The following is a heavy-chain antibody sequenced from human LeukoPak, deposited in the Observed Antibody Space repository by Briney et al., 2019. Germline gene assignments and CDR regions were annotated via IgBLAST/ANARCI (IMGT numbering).Heavy chain of an antibody. Sequence: GESLKISCKGSGYSFTSYWIGWVRQMPGKGLEWMGIIYPGDSDTRYSPSFQGQVTISADKSISTAYLQWSSLKASDTAMYYCARLTGPTYDSSGYYLGGFDYWGQGTLVTVSS. J-gene: IGHJ4*02. V-gene: IGHV5-51*01. CDR2: IYPGDSDT. D-gene: IGHD3-22*01. CDR3: ARLTGPTYDSSGYYLGGFDY. CDR1: GYSFTSYW.